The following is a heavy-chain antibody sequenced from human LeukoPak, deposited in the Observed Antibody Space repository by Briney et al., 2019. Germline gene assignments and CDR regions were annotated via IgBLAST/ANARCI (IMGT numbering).Heavy chain of an antibody. J-gene: IGHJ4*02. V-gene: IGHV1-69*13. CDR1: GGTFSSYA. CDR2: IIPIFGTA. Sequence: EASVTVSCTASGGTFSSYAISWVRQAPGQGLEWMGGIIPIFGTANYAQKFQGRVTITADESTSTAYMELSSLRSEDTAVYYCASDPVTTWDNYFDYWGQGTLVTVSS. D-gene: IGHD4-17*01. CDR3: ASDPVTTWDNYFDY.